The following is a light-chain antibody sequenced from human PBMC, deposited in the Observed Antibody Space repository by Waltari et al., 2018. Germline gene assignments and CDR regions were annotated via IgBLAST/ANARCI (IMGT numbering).Light chain of an antibody. CDR3: QQYGSSPRT. CDR2: RAS. Sequence: EIVLTQSPGTLSLSPGERATLSCRASQSIYSTYLAWYQQKPGQAPSLLIYRASNRATGVPDRFSGSGSGTDFTLTISRLEPEDFAVFYCQQYGSSPRTFGQGTTVEIK. V-gene: IGKV3-20*01. CDR1: QSIYSTY. J-gene: IGKJ1*01.